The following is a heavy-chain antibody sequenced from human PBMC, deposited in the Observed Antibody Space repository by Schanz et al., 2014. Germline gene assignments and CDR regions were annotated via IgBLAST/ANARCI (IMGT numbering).Heavy chain of an antibody. V-gene: IGHV3-11*01. Sequence: QVQLVESGGGLVKPGGSLRLSCAASGFTFSDYYMSWIRQAPGKGLEWVSYISNSGTTIYYADSVKGRFTISRDNAKNSLYLQMNSLRADDSAIYYCAKDHPSSGWPAFDVWGQGTQVTVSS. J-gene: IGHJ4*02. CDR3: AKDHPSSGWPAFDV. CDR2: ISNSGTTI. D-gene: IGHD6-19*01. CDR1: GFTFSDYY.